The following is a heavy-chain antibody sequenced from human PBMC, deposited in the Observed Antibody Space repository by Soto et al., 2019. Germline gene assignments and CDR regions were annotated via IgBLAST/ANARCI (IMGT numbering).Heavy chain of an antibody. J-gene: IGHJ4*02. CDR2: ISHDGSNK. CDR1: GFTFSNYG. CDR3: AKDGAPRYCSGRSCHPAGAY. D-gene: IGHD2-15*01. Sequence: QVQLVESGGGVVQPGRSLRLSCAGSGFTFSNYGLHWVRQTPGKGLEWVAFISHDGSNKYYVDSVKGRFTISRDSSKSTLYLQMDSLRVEDTAVYYCAKDGAPRYCSGRSCHPAGAYWGQGTLVTVSS. V-gene: IGHV3-30*18.